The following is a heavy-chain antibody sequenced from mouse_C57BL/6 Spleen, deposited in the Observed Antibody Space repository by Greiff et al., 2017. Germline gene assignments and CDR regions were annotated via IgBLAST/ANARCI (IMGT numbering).Heavy chain of an antibody. CDR3: ARYGNYAMDY. CDR1: GYTFTDYY. D-gene: IGHD2-1*01. J-gene: IGHJ4*01. CDR2: INPNNGGT. Sequence: EVKLMESGPELVKPGASVKISCKASGYTFTDYYMNWVKQSHGKSLEWIGDINPNNGGTSYNQKFKGKATLTVDKSSSTAYMELRSLTSEDSAVYYCARYGNYAMDYWGQGTSVTVSS. V-gene: IGHV1-26*01.